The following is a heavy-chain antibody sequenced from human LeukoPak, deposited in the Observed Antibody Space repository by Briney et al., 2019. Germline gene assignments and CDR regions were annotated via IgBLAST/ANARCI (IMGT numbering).Heavy chain of an antibody. CDR1: RFTFSSCS. D-gene: IGHD6-19*01. V-gene: IGHV3-21*01. CDR2: ISSSSYI. Sequence: GGSLRLSCAASRFTFSSCSMNWVRQAPGKGLEWVSSISSSSYIYYADSVKGRFTISRDNAKNSLYLQMNSLRAEDTAVYYCAREGRGGWYFDYWGQGTLVTVSS. CDR3: AREGRGGWYFDY. J-gene: IGHJ4*02.